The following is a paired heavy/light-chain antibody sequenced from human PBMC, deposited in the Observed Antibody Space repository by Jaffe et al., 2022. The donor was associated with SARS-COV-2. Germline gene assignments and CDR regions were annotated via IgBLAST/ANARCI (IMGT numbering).Heavy chain of an antibody. CDR2: ISWNSGSI. CDR3: AKGQGSSGYPPTRYFDL. Sequence: EVQLVESGGGLVQPGRSLRLSCAASGFTFDDYAMHWVRQAPGKGLEWVSGISWNSGSIGYADSVKGRFTISRDNAKNSLYLQMNSLRAEDTALYYCAKGQGSSGYPPTRYFDLWGRGTLVTVSS. V-gene: IGHV3-9*01. D-gene: IGHD3-22*01. CDR1: GFTFDDYA. J-gene: IGHJ2*01.
Light chain of an antibody. V-gene: IGKV2-28*01. J-gene: IGKJ5*01. CDR1: QSLLHSNGYNY. CDR3: MQALQTPA. CDR2: LGS. Sequence: DIVMTQSPLSLPVTPGEPASISCRSSQSLLHSNGYNYLDWYLQKPGQSPQLLIYLGSNRASGVPDRFSGSGSGTDFTLKISRVEAEDVGVYYCMQALQTPAFGQGTRLEIK.